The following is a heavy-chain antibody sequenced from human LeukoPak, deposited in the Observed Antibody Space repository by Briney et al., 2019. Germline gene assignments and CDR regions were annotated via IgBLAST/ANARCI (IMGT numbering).Heavy chain of an antibody. Sequence: ASVKVSCKASGYTFTSYAMHWVRQAPGQRLEWMGWINGGIGNTKYSPKFQGRVTIIRDTSASTAYMELSSPRSEDTAVYYCARVGAYDSSGYYVGIDYWGQGTLVTVSS. CDR3: ARVGAYDSSGYYVGIDY. D-gene: IGHD3-22*01. J-gene: IGHJ4*02. V-gene: IGHV1-3*01. CDR2: INGGIGNT. CDR1: GYTFTSYA.